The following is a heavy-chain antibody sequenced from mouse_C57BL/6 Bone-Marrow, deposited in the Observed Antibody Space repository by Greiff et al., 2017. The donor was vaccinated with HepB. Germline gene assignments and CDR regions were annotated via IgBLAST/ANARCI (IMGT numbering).Heavy chain of an antibody. CDR1: GYTFTNYW. Sequence: QVQLKQSGAELVRPGTSVKMSCKASGYTFTNYWIGWAKQRPGHGLEWIGDIYPGGGYTNYNEKFKGKATLTADKSSSTAYMQFSSLTSEDSAIYYCARSITTVRFDYWGQGTTLTVSS. CDR2: IYPGGGYT. D-gene: IGHD1-1*01. J-gene: IGHJ2*01. V-gene: IGHV1-63*01. CDR3: ARSITTVRFDY.